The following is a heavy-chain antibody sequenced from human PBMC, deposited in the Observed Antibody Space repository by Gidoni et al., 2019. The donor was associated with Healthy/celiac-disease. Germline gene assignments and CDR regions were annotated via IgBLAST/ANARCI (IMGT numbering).Heavy chain of an antibody. Sequence: QVQLVESGGGVVQPGRSLRLSCAASGFTFSRSAMHWVRQAPGKGLEWVAVISYDGSNKYYADSVKGRFTISRDNSKNTLYLQMNSLRAEDTAVYYCARESVAARKKNYYYYGMDVWGKGTTVTVSS. CDR2: ISYDGSNK. V-gene: IGHV3-30-3*01. D-gene: IGHD2-15*01. CDR3: ARESVAARKKNYYYYGMDV. CDR1: GFTFSRSA. J-gene: IGHJ6*04.